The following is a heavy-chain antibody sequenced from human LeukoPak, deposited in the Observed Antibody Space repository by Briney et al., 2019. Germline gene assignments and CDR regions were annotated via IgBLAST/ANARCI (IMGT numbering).Heavy chain of an antibody. V-gene: IGHV4-59*08. D-gene: IGHD4-17*01. CDR1: GGSISSYY. Sequence: SETLSLTYTVSGGSISSYYWSWIRQPPGKGLEWIGYIYYSGSTNYNPSLKSRVTISVDTSKNQFSLKLSCVTAADTAVYYCGRVENGDYMDYWGQGTLVTVSS. J-gene: IGHJ4*02. CDR2: IYYSGST. CDR3: GRVENGDYMDY.